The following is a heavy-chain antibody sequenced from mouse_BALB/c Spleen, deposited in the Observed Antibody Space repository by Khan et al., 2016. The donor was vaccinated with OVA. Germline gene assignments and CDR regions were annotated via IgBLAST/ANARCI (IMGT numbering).Heavy chain of an antibody. CDR2: INTYTGEP. CDR1: GYTFTNYG. D-gene: IGHD2-10*01. Sequence: QIQLVQSGPELKKPGETVKISCKASGYTFTNYGMNWVKQTPGQGLKWMGWINTYTGEPTYVDDFKGRFAFSLETSASAAYLQINNLKNEDTATYFGARPPYFSYVMVYWGQGTSVTVYS. V-gene: IGHV9-3-1*01. CDR3: ARPPYFSYVMVY. J-gene: IGHJ4*01.